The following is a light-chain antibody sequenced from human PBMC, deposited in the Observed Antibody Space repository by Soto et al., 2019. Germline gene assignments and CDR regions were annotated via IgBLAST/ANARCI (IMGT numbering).Light chain of an antibody. CDR3: QQYNNWPLQT. Sequence: VLTQSPATLSVSPGERATLSCRASQSVSSSLAWYQQKPGQAPRLLIYAASTRATGIPARFSGSGSGTEFTLTISSLQSEDFAVYYCQQYNNWPLQTFGQGTKVDIK. CDR1: QSVSSS. V-gene: IGKV3-15*01. CDR2: AAS. J-gene: IGKJ1*01.